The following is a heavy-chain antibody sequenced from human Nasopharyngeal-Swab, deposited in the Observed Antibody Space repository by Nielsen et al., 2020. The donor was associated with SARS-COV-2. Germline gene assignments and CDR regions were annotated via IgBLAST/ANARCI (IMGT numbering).Heavy chain of an antibody. V-gene: IGHV4-34*01. CDR2: INHTGSPKSGST. CDR1: GGSFSGYY. D-gene: IGHD3-9*01. Sequence: SETLSLTCAVYGGSFSGYYWSWIRQPPGKGLEWIGEINHTGSPKSGSTNYNPSLKSRVTMSIDTSKNQFSLKLSSVTAADTAVYYCARDLTSSGYFDFWGQGTLVTVSS. J-gene: IGHJ4*02. CDR3: ARDLTSSGYFDF.